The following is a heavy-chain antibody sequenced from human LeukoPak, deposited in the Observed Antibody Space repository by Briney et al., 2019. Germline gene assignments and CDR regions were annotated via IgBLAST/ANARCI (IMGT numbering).Heavy chain of an antibody. CDR3: ARGGPYDSGSFYFDY. J-gene: IGHJ4*02. CDR2: SHYSGST. V-gene: IGHV4-59*12. CDR1: GGSISGFY. D-gene: IGHD1-26*01. Sequence: PSETLSLTCIVSGGSISGFYWSWIRQPPGKALEWIGYSHYSGSTDYTPSLKSRVTISVDTSKNQFSLKLSSVTAADTAVYYCARGGPYDSGSFYFDYWGQGTLVTVSS.